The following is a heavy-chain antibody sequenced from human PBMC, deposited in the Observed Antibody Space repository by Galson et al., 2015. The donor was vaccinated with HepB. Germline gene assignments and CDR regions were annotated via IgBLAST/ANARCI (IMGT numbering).Heavy chain of an antibody. J-gene: IGHJ5*02. D-gene: IGHD3-3*01. V-gene: IGHV1-3*01. CDR3: ARVGLTMRFDP. CDR1: GYTFTSYA. Sequence: SVKVSCKASGYTFTSYAMHWVRQAPGQRLEWMGWINAGNGNTKYSQKFQGRVTITRDTSASTAYMELSSLRSEDTAVCYCARVGLTMRFDPWGQGTLVTVSS. CDR2: INAGNGNT.